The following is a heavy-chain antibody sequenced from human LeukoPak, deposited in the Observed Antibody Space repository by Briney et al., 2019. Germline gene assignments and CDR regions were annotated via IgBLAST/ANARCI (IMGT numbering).Heavy chain of an antibody. D-gene: IGHD2-2*01. V-gene: IGHV1-8*01. CDR3: ATRVVYQLLYWYFDL. J-gene: IGHJ2*01. Sequence: ASVKVSCKASGYTFTSYDFNWVRQATGQRPEWMGWMSPNSGDTGYAQKFQDRVTMTRNTSISTAYMELSSLRSDDTAVYYCATRVVYQLLYWYFDLWGRGTLVTVSS. CDR2: MSPNSGDT. CDR1: GYTFTSYD.